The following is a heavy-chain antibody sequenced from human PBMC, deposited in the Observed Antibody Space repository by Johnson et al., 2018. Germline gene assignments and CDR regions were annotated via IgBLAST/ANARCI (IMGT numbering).Heavy chain of an antibody. Sequence: QVQLVQSGVGVVRPGGSLRLSCAASGFTFTKYAMSWVRQAPGKGLKWVAVISSDGYNKYYADSVKGRFTISRDNSKNTLYLQMNSLRAEDMAVYYCVKGASSAGTRGAFDIWGQGTMLTVSS. CDR2: ISSDGYNK. V-gene: IGHV3-30*18. J-gene: IGHJ3*02. CDR3: VKGASSAGTRGAFDI. D-gene: IGHD6-13*01. CDR1: GFTFTKYA.